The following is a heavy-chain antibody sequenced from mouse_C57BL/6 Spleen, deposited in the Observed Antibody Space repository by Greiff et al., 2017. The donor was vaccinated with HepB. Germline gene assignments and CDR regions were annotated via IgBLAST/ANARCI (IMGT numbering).Heavy chain of an antibody. D-gene: IGHD1-1*02. V-gene: IGHV1-55*01. CDR3: AREGGITMYYFDY. CDR1: GYTFPSYW. CDR2: IYPGSGST. J-gene: IGHJ2*01. Sequence: VQLQQPGAELVKPGASVKMSCKASGYTFPSYWITWVKQRPGQGLEWIGDIYPGSGSTNYNEKFKSKATLTVDTSSSTAYMQLSSLTSEDSAVYYCAREGGITMYYFDYWGQGTTLTVSS.